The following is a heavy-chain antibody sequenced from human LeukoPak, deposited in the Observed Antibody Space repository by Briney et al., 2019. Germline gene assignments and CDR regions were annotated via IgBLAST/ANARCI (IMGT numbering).Heavy chain of an antibody. CDR3: GRVTGYDYVDS. J-gene: IGHJ4*02. CDR2: IYYSGIT. Sequence: PSGTLSLTCSVSGASIGSGPYYWNWIRQHPGKGLEWIGYIYYSGITYYNPSLKSRLTISVDTSRNQFSLNLISVTAADTAMYYCGRVTGYDYVDSWGQGTLVTISS. D-gene: IGHD5-12*01. V-gene: IGHV4-31*03. CDR1: GASIGSGPYY.